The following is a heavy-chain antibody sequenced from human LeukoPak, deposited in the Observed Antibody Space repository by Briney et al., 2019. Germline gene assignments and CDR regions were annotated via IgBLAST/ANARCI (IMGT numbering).Heavy chain of an antibody. J-gene: IGHJ4*02. Sequence: SSSAMYYADSVKGRFTISRDNAKNSLYLQMNSLRAGGTAVYYCARDPTQWLRYGHFDYWGQGTLVTVSS. CDR3: ARDPTQWLRYGHFDY. V-gene: IGHV3-21*01. D-gene: IGHD5-12*01. CDR2: SSSAM.